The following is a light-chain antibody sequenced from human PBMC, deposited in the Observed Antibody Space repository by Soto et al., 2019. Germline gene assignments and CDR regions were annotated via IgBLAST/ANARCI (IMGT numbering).Light chain of an antibody. CDR2: WAS. Sequence: DIVMTQSPDSLAVSLGERATINCKSSQSVLYSSNNKNYLAWYQQRPGQPPKLLLYWASTRESGGADRFSGSRSGTEFSLTITSLQDEDVAVYYCQQYESTPPTFGQGTKLEIK. J-gene: IGKJ2*01. CDR1: QSVLYSSNNKNY. V-gene: IGKV4-1*01. CDR3: QQYESTPPT.